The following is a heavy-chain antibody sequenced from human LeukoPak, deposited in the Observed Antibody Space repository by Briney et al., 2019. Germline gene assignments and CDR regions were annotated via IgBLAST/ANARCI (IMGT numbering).Heavy chain of an antibody. CDR1: GFTFNYYN. CDR2: ITSSGAYI. Sequence: GGSLRLSCAASGFTFNYYNMNWVRQAPGKALEWVSSITSSGAYIFYADSVRGRFTISRDNAKDSLYLQMNSLGPEDTAVYYCARDRRGYSYGTPFDYWGQGTLVTVSS. J-gene: IGHJ4*02. V-gene: IGHV3-21*04. D-gene: IGHD5-18*01. CDR3: ARDRRGYSYGTPFDY.